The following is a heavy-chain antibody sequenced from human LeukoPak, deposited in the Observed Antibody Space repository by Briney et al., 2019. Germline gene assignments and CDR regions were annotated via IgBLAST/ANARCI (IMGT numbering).Heavy chain of an antibody. D-gene: IGHD3-3*01. J-gene: IGHJ4*02. CDR1: GFTFDDYG. CDR2: ISGSGGST. CDR3: AKGSGWELGYFDY. V-gene: IGHV3-23*01. Sequence: GGSLRLSCAASGFTFDDYGMSWVRQAPGKGLEWVSAISGSGGSTYYADSVKGRFTISRDNSKNTLYLQMNSLRAEDTAVYYCAKGSGWELGYFDYWGQGTLVTVSS.